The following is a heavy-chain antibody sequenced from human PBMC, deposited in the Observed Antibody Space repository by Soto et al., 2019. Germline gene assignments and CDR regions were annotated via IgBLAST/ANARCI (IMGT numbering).Heavy chain of an antibody. J-gene: IGHJ6*01. CDR1: GGSISHFY. V-gene: IGHV4-59*01. Sequence: QVQLQESGPRLVKPSETLSLTCTVSGGSISHFYWSWIRQSPGKGLEWLGYIYDSGSTSYNPSLRSRVTMSMDTSKTQFSLNLSSVTAADTAVYFCVASYY. CDR2: IYDSGST. CDR3: VASYY.